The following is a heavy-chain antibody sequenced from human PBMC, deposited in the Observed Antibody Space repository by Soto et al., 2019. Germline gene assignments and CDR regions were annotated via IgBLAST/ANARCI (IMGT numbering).Heavy chain of an antibody. J-gene: IGHJ4*02. Sequence: SETLSLTCTVSGGSITGYYWSWIRQPPGKGLEWIGYVYDSGTTKYNPSLRGRVTISMATSENQFSLKLTSVTAADTPVYYCARDRHHFDDSLGHWGQGTLVTVSS. CDR2: VYDSGTT. V-gene: IGHV4-59*01. CDR3: ARDRHHFDDSLGH. D-gene: IGHD3-22*01. CDR1: GGSITGYY.